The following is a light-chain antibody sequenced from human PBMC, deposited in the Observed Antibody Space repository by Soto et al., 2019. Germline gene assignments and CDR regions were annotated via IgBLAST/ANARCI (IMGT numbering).Light chain of an antibody. J-gene: IGLJ2*01. CDR3: QSYDNRLSGVI. CDR1: SSNIGAHYD. V-gene: IGLV1-40*01. Sequence: QLVLTQPPSVSGAPGQRVTISCTGSSSNIGAHYDVLRYQHLPGTAPKLLISDNNNRPSGVPDRFSASKSGTTASLAITGLQAEDEADYYCQSYDNRLSGVIFGGGTKLTVL. CDR2: DNN.